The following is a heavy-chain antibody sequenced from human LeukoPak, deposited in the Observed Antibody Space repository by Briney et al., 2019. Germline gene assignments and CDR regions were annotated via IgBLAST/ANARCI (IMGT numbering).Heavy chain of an antibody. CDR3: TRVGPPPPATSTYFDY. D-gene: IGHD5/OR15-5a*01. CDR1: GFTFSSYG. V-gene: IGHV3-49*04. J-gene: IGHJ4*02. Sequence: GGSLRLSCAASGFTFSSYGMSWVRQAPGKGLEWVGFIRSKAYGGTTEYAASVKGRFTISRDDSKSIAYLQMNSLKTEDTAVYYCTRVGPPPPATSTYFDYWGQGTLVTVSS. CDR2: IRSKAYGGTT.